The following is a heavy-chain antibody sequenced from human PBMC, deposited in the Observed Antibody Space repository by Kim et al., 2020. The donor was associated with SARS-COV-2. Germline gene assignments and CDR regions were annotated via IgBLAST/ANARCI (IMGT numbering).Heavy chain of an antibody. D-gene: IGHD2-2*01. CDR2: ISGSSSYT. J-gene: IGHJ4*02. V-gene: IGHV3-11*05. CDR1: GFTFSDYY. Sequence: GGSLRLSCAASGFTFSDYYMSWIRQPPGRGLEWLSYISGSSSYTNYADSVKGRFIISRDNAKNSMYLQMNSLTAEDTAVYYCAREGWRCSSTSCYDSDYWGQGTLVTVSS. CDR3: AREGWRCSSTSCYDSDY.